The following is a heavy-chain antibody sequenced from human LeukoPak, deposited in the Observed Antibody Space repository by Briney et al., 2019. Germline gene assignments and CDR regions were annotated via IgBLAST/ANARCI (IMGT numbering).Heavy chain of an antibody. V-gene: IGHV3-11*04. J-gene: IGHJ4*02. CDR3: VKTARLADY. CDR2: ISQSGGDV. Sequence: GGSLRLSCAASGFTFSDYYMNWIRQTPGKGLEWISYISQSGGDVNYADSVAGRFTISRDNAKNSVNLQMNSLRVEDTAVYYCVKTARLADYWGQGTLVTVSS. D-gene: IGHD6-6*01. CDR1: GFTFSDYY.